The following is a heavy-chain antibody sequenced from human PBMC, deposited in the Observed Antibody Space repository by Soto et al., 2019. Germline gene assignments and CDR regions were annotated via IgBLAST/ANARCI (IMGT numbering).Heavy chain of an antibody. CDR3: ARDNSLYDSMPQY. D-gene: IGHD3-22*01. CDR1: GFTFSSYG. Sequence: PGGSLRLSCAASGFTFSSYGMHWVRQAPGKGLEWVAVIWYDGSNKYYADSVKGRFTISRDNSKNTLYLQMNSLRAEDTAVYYCARDNSLYDSMPQYWGQGTLVTVSS. J-gene: IGHJ4*02. V-gene: IGHV3-33*01. CDR2: IWYDGSNK.